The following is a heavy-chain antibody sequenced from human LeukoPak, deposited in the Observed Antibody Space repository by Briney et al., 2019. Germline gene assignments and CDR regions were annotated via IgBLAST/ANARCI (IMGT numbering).Heavy chain of an antibody. CDR1: GFTVSSNY. CDR2: IYGGGNI. Sequence: GGSLRLSCAASGFTVSSNYMNWVCQAPGKGLEWVSVIYGGGNIYYADSVKGRFTTSRDNSKNTLYLQMNSLRAEDTAVYYCARGAGYNYPYYFDYWGQGTLVTVSS. J-gene: IGHJ4*02. V-gene: IGHV3-53*01. CDR3: ARGAGYNYPYYFDY. D-gene: IGHD5-24*01.